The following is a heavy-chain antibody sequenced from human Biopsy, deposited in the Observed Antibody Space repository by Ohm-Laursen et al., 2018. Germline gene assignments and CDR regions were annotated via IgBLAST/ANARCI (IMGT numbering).Heavy chain of an antibody. Sequence: SLRLSCAASGFSFSDYGMHWVRQAPGKGLEWISLIWYDGTNEDYADSVKGRFTISRGNSKNTLYLQINTLTLEDTAFYYCARGLSSGWYGYFDVWGRGTLVTVSS. V-gene: IGHV3-33*04. CDR3: ARGLSSGWYGYFDV. D-gene: IGHD6-19*01. J-gene: IGHJ2*01. CDR1: GFSFSDYG. CDR2: IWYDGTNE.